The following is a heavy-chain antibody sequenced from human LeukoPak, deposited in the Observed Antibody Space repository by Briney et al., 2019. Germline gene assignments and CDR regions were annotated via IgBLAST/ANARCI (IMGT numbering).Heavy chain of an antibody. CDR2: ISSSGST. D-gene: IGHD1-26*01. J-gene: IGHJ4*02. Sequence: PSETLSLTCTVSGGSISSGDDYWTWIRQPAGKGLEWIGRISSSGSTSYNASLKNRVTISRDTSKNQLSLKVTSVTAADTAVYYCARLLNGRYDLFDYWGQGSLVTVSS. CDR3: ARLLNGRYDLFDY. CDR1: GGSISSGDDY. V-gene: IGHV4-61*02.